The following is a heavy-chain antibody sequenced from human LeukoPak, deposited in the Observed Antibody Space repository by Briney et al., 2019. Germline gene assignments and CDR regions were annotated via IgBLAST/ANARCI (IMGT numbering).Heavy chain of an antibody. J-gene: IGHJ4*02. CDR3: ARGSSSGLDY. CDR2: ISYDGSNK. D-gene: IGHD6-19*01. Sequence: PGRSLRLSCASSGFTFSSYAMHWVRQAPGKGLEWVAVISYDGSNKYYADSVKGRFTISRDNSKNTLYLQMNSLRAEDTAVYYCARGSSSGLDYWGQGTLVTVSS. CDR1: GFTFSSYA. V-gene: IGHV3-30-3*01.